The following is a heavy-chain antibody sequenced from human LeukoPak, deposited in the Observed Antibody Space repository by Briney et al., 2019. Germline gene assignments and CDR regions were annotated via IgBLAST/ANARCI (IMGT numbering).Heavy chain of an antibody. V-gene: IGHV1-24*01. Sequence: ASVKVSCKASGYTFTSYYMHWVRQAPGKGLEWMGGFDPEDGETIYAQKFQGRVTMTEDTSTDTAYMELSSLRSEDTAVYYCATDGGTTGTTSAFDIWGQGTMVTVSS. CDR1: GYTFTSYY. CDR2: FDPEDGET. J-gene: IGHJ3*02. CDR3: ATDGGTTGTTSAFDI. D-gene: IGHD1-1*01.